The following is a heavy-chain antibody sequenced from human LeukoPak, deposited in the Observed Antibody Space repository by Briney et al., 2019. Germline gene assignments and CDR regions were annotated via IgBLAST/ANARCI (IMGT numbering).Heavy chain of an antibody. CDR3: AADGRDGDHYYYYGMDV. V-gene: IGHV4-39*07. CDR2: INHSGST. D-gene: IGHD2-15*01. CDR1: GDSISSGDYY. J-gene: IGHJ6*02. Sequence: PSETLSLTCSVSGDSISSGDYYWGWIRQPPGKGLEWIGEINHSGSTNYNPSLKSRVTISVDTSKNQFSLKLSSVTAADTAVYYCAADGRDGDHYYYYGMDVWGQGTTVTVSS.